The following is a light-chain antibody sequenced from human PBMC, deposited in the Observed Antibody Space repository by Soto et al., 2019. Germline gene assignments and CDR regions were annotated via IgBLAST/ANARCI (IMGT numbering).Light chain of an antibody. Sequence: QSVLTQPPSASGSPGQSVTISCTGTSIDVGGYDYVSWYQQYPGKAPKLIIYEVSERPSGVPDRFSGSKSGNTASLTVSGLQAEDEADYFCSSYAGSHNVVFGGGTKLTVL. CDR3: SSYAGSHNVV. J-gene: IGLJ2*01. CDR2: EVS. V-gene: IGLV2-8*01. CDR1: SIDVGGYDY.